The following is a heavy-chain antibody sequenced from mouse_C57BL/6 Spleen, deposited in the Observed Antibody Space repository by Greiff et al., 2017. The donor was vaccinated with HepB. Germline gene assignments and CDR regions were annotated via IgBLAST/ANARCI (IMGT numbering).Heavy chain of an antibody. V-gene: IGHV3-6*01. D-gene: IGHD1-1*01. CDR1: GYSITSGYY. Sequence: ESGPGLVKPSQSLSLTCSVTGYSITSGYYWNWIRQFPGNKLEWMGYISYDGSNNYNPSLKNRISITRDTSKNQFFLKLNSVTTEDTATYYCASNYYGPLDYWGQGTTLTVSS. CDR3: ASNYYGPLDY. J-gene: IGHJ2*01. CDR2: ISYDGSN.